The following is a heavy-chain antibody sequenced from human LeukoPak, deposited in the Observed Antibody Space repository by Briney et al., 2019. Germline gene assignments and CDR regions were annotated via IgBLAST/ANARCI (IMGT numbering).Heavy chain of an antibody. CDR3: ARDHYYDSSGYWVTEWLVDV. CDR1: GYTFTSYG. J-gene: IGHJ6*02. D-gene: IGHD3-22*01. Sequence: ASVKVSCKASGYTFTSYGISWVRQAPGQGLEWMGWISAYNGNTNYAQKLQGRVTMTTDTSTSTAYMELRSLRSDDTAVYYCARDHYYDSSGYWVTEWLVDVWGQGTTVTVSS. CDR2: ISAYNGNT. V-gene: IGHV1-18*01.